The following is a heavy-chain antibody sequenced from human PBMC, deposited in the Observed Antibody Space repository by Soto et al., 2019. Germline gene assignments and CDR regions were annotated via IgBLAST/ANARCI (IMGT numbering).Heavy chain of an antibody. Sequence: ASVKVSCKASGYTFTSYGIHWVRQAPGQRLEWMGWINAANGDTKYSPKFQGRVTITRDTSASTAYMELSSLRSEDTAVYYCARDVTCCSSTSCYCGAFDPWGQGTLVTVSS. D-gene: IGHD2-2*01. CDR3: ARDVTCCSSTSCYCGAFDP. V-gene: IGHV1-3*01. CDR1: GYTFTSYG. J-gene: IGHJ5*02. CDR2: INAANGDT.